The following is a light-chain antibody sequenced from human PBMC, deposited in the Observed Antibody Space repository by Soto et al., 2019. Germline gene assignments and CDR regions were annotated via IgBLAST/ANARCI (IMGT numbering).Light chain of an antibody. V-gene: IGKV4-1*01. CDR3: QQYYSAPPT. CDR1: QTVLYSSNNKNY. Sequence: DIVMTQSPDSLAVSLGERATINCKSSQTVLYSSNNKNYLAWYQQKPGQPPKLLIYWASTRESGVPDRFSGSGSGTDFTLTISSLQAKDVAAYYCQQYYSAPPTFGQGTKVEIK. J-gene: IGKJ1*01. CDR2: WAS.